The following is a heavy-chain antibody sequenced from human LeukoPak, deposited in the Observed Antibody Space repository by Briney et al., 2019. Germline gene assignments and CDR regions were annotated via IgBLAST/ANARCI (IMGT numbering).Heavy chain of an antibody. V-gene: IGHV3-20*04. CDR3: ARGTSGSYHPRYFDY. Sequence: GGSLRLSCAASGFTFDDYGMSWVRQAPGKGLGWVSGINWNGGSTGYADSVKGRFTISRDNAKNSLYLQMNSLRAEDTALYYCARGTSGSYHPRYFDYWGQGTLVTVSS. J-gene: IGHJ4*02. D-gene: IGHD3-10*01. CDR2: INWNGGST. CDR1: GFTFDDYG.